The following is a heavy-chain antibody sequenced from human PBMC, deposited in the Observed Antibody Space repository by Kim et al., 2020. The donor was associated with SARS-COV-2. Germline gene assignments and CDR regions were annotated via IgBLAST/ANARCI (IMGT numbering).Heavy chain of an antibody. Sequence: GGSLRLSCAASGFTFRSYGMSWIRQAPGKGLEWVANIKEDGSVRQYVDSVKGRFTISRDNAKNSLYLQMNSLRADDTAVYYCARDGILYYTSSWDYWGQGSLVTVSS. D-gene: IGHD6-13*01. CDR3: ARDGILYYTSSWDY. V-gene: IGHV3-7*03. J-gene: IGHJ4*02. CDR1: GFTFRSYG. CDR2: IKEDGSVR.